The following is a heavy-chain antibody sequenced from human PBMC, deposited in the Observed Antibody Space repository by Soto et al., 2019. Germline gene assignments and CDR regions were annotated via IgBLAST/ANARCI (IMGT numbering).Heavy chain of an antibody. CDR1: GESVSTNSAT. CDR3: ARLIGDSWLDS. Sequence: QVQLQQSGPGLVKPSQTLSLTCAISGESVSTNSATWDWIRQSPSRGLEWLGRTYYRSKWYHDYADSVKGRIPSNAYTSNSQLALQLNSVTPDDRAVYYCARLIGDSWLDSWGQGTLVTVSS. V-gene: IGHV6-1*01. J-gene: IGHJ5*01. D-gene: IGHD2-8*01. CDR2: TYYRSKWYH.